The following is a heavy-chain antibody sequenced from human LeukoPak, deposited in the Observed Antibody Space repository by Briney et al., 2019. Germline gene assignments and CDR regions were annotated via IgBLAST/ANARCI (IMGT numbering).Heavy chain of an antibody. V-gene: IGHV3-11*04. CDR1: GFTFSDYY. CDR2: ISSSGSTI. Sequence: RGSLRLSCAASGFTFSDYYMSWIRQAPGKGLEWVSYISSSGSTIYYADSVKGRFTISRDNAKNSLYLQMNSLRAEDTAVYYCARARAGTRRGTLFDYWGQGTQVTVSS. D-gene: IGHD1-1*01. J-gene: IGHJ4*02. CDR3: ARARAGTRRGTLFDY.